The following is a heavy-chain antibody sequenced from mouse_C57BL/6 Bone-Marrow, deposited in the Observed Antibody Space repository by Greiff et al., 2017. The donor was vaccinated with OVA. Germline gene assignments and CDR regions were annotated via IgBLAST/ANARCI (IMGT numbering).Heavy chain of an antibody. CDR3: ARSDYGSSLAWFAY. CDR1: GYTFTSYW. J-gene: IGHJ3*01. D-gene: IGHD1-1*01. Sequence: VKLQQPGTELVKPGASVKLSCKASGYTFTSYWMHWVKQRPGHGLEWIGNINPSNGGTNYNEKFKSKATLTVDKSSSTAYMQLSSLTSEDSAVYYCARSDYGSSLAWFAYWGQGTLVTVSA. CDR2: INPSNGGT. V-gene: IGHV1-53*01.